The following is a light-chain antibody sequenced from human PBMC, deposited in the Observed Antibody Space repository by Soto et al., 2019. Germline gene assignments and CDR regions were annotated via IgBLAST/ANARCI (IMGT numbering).Light chain of an antibody. J-gene: IGKJ5*01. V-gene: IGKV1-39*01. CDR3: QQPYSNAST. CDR1: QSISSY. CDR2: AAS. Sequence: DIQMTQSPSSLSASVGDRVTITCRASQSISSYLNWYQQKPGTAPNLLSYAASSLQSGVPSRFSGSGSGTDFTLTISSLQPEDFATYSCQQPYSNASTFGQGTRLEIK.